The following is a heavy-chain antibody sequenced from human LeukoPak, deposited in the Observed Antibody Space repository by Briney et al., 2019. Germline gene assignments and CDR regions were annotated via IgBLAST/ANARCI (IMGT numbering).Heavy chain of an antibody. CDR2: LHSGGST. CDR1: GFTFTSYS. D-gene: IGHD1-26*01. J-gene: IGHJ1*01. CDR3: AREASGSYFHH. V-gene: IGHV3-53*01. Sequence: GGSLRLSCAASGFTFTSYSMNWVRQAPGKGLEWVSVLHSGGSTYYADSVKGRFTISRDNSKNTVYLQMNRLRAEDTAVYYCAREASGSYFHHWGQGTLVTVSS.